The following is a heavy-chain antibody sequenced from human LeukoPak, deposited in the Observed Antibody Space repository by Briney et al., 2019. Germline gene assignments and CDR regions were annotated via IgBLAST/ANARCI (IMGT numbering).Heavy chain of an antibody. CDR2: IYYSGST. V-gene: IGHV4-59*01. J-gene: IGHJ4*02. CDR1: GVSISSYY. D-gene: IGHD6-19*01. Sequence: TSETLSLTCTVSGVSISSYYWSWIRQPPGKGLEWIGYIYYSGSTNYNPSLKSRVTISVDTSKNQFSLKPSSVAAADTAVYYCARVTHDWYSSGWEFDYWGQGTLVTVSS. CDR3: ARVTHDWYSSGWEFDY.